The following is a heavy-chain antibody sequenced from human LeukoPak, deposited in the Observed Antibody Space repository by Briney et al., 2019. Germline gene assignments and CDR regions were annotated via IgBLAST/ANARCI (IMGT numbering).Heavy chain of an antibody. CDR2: IYYSGST. D-gene: IGHD3-3*01. V-gene: IGHV4-31*03. Sequence: SETLSLTCTVSGDSINSAAYYWSWIRQHPGKGLEWIGYIYYSGSTSYNPSLQSRVTISIDTSKNQFSLKLSSVTAADTAVYYCARDNDFWSGYYSFDFWGRGTLVAVSS. CDR3: ARDNDFWSGYYSFDF. CDR1: GDSINSAAYY. J-gene: IGHJ4*02.